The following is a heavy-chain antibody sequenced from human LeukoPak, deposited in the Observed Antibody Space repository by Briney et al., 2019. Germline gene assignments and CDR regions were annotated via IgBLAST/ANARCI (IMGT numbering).Heavy chain of an antibody. CDR1: GFTASSNY. CDR3: ARDIAVAGRTDY. J-gene: IGHJ4*02. V-gene: IGHV3-53*01. Sequence: GGSLRLSCAASGFTASSNYMSWVRQAPGKGLEWVSVIYSGGSTYYADSVKGRFTISRDNSKNTLYLQMNSLRAEDTAVYYCARDIAVAGRTDYWGQGTLVTVSS. D-gene: IGHD6-19*01. CDR2: IYSGGST.